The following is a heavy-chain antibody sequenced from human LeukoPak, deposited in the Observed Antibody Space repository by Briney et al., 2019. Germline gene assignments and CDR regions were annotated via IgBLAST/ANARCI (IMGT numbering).Heavy chain of an antibody. CDR2: IKSKTDGGTT. CDR3: TTVDIVVVPAAINAYYYYYYMDV. V-gene: IGHV3-15*01. J-gene: IGHJ6*03. Sequence: PGGSLRLSCAASGFTFSNAWMSWVRQAPGKGLEWVGRIKSKTDGGTTDYAAPVKGRFTISRDDSKNTLYLQMNSLKTEDTAVYYCTTVDIVVVPAAINAYYYYYYMDVWGKGTTVTVSS. D-gene: IGHD2-2*01. CDR1: GFTFSNAW.